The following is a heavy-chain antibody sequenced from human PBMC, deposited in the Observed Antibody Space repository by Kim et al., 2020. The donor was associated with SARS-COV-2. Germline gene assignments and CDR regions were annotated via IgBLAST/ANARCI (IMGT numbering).Heavy chain of an antibody. J-gene: IGHJ4*02. D-gene: IGHD3-10*01. CDR3: ARGRPFYFGSGSLPHYFDS. CDR1: SSSYY. Sequence: SETLSLTCSVSSSSYYWGWIRQPPGKGLEWIGSIYYSGSTYYNPSLRSRVTISLDTSKYQISLKLNSVTAADTAVYYCARGRPFYFGSGSLPHYFDSWGQGTLVTVSS. CDR2: IYYSGST. V-gene: IGHV4-39*01.